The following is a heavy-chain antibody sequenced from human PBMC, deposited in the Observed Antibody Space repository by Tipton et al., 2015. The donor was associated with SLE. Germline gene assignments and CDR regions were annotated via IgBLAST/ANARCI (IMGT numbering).Heavy chain of an antibody. CDR3: ASGYCSSTNCPFDY. D-gene: IGHD2-2*01. CDR1: GGSISSSSYY. J-gene: IGHJ4*02. Sequence: SLTCTVSGGSISSSSYYWGWIRQPPGKGLEWIGSIYYSGSTYYNPSLKSRVTISVDTSKNQFSLKLSSVTAADTAVYYCASGYCSSTNCPFDYWGQGTLVTVSS. CDR2: IYYSGST. V-gene: IGHV4-39*07.